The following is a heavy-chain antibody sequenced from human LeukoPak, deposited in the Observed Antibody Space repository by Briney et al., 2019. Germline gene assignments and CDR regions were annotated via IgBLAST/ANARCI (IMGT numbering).Heavy chain of an antibody. CDR2: ISGSGGST. CDR3: AKVKDPYYDFWSGYSPFDY. Sequence: GVSLRLSCAASGFTFSSYAMSWVRQAPGKGLEWVSAISGSGGSTYYADSVKGRFTISRDNSKNTLYLQMNSLRAEDTAVYYCAKVKDPYYDFWSGYSPFDYWGQGTLVTVSS. V-gene: IGHV3-23*01. D-gene: IGHD3-3*01. J-gene: IGHJ4*02. CDR1: GFTFSSYA.